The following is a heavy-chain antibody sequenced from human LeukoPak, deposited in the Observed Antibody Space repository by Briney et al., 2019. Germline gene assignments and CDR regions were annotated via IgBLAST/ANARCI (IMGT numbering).Heavy chain of an antibody. CDR3: ARCCSGESIYYYGLDV. D-gene: IGHD2-15*01. J-gene: IGHJ6*02. Sequence: PGGSLRLSCAASGFIFPSYSMEWVRQAPRKGLEWVSYISSDSSTTYYAVSLRGRFTISRDNAKSPLYLEMNSLTDEDAAVYYCARCCSGESIYYYGLDVWGPGTTVTVSS. V-gene: IGHV3-48*02. CDR1: GFIFPSYS. CDR2: ISSDSSTT.